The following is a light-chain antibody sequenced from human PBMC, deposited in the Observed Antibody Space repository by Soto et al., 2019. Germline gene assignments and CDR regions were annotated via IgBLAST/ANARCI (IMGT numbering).Light chain of an antibody. CDR3: QQYENWPSIT. Sequence: EIVMTQSPATLSVSPVERATLSCMASQSVNSKLAWYQQKPGQAPRLLIYGASTRATGIPARFSGSGSGTEFTLTISSLQSEDFAVYYCQQYENWPSITFGQGTRLEIK. CDR2: GAS. V-gene: IGKV3-15*01. J-gene: IGKJ5*01. CDR1: QSVNSK.